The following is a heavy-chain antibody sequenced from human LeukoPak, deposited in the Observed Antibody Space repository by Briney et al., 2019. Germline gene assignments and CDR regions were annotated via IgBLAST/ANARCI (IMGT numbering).Heavy chain of an antibody. CDR2: IYSGVST. J-gene: IGHJ4*02. CDR1: GFSVSSNY. V-gene: IGHV3-53*01. D-gene: IGHD1-26*01. Sequence: HPGGSLRLSCAASGFSVSSNYMNWVRQAPGKGLEWVSVIYSGVSTYYADSVRGRFTISRDNSKNTLYLQMNSLRAEDTAVYYCAREGTTTSFDYWGQGTLVTVSS. CDR3: AREGTTTSFDY.